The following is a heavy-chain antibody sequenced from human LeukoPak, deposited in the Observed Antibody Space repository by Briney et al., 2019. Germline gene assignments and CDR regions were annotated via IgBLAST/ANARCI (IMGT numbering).Heavy chain of an antibody. CDR3: AKNIVVVAPDAFDI. CDR1: GFTFSSSE. V-gene: IGHV3-48*03. CDR2: ISSGGSTI. Sequence: GGSLRLSCAASGFTFSSSEMNWVSQAPGKGLEWVSYISSGGSTIYYSDSVKGRFTISRDNAKNSLYLQMNSLRVEDTAIYYCAKNIVVVAPDAFDIWGQGTMVTVSS. J-gene: IGHJ3*02. D-gene: IGHD2-15*01.